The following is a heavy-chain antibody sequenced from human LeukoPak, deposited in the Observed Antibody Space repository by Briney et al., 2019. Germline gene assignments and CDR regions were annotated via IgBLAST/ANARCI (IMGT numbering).Heavy chain of an antibody. V-gene: IGHV1-8*03. CDR2: MNPNSGNT. J-gene: IGHJ4*02. D-gene: IGHD3-10*01. Sequence: ASVKVSCKASGYTFTSYDINWVRQATGQGLEWMGWMNPNSGNTGYAQKFQGRVTITRNTSISTAYVELSSLRSEDTAVYYCARVPKGYGSGRLFDYWGQGTLVTVSS. CDR1: GYTFTSYD. CDR3: ARVPKGYGSGRLFDY.